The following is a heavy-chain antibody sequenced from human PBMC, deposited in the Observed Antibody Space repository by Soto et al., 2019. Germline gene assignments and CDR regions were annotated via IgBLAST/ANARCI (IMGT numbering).Heavy chain of an antibody. CDR3: ARGVMVRGVIGYYYYGMDV. J-gene: IGHJ6*02. CDR2: IIPIFGTA. V-gene: IGHV1-69*06. D-gene: IGHD3-10*01. CDR1: GGTFSSYA. Sequence: GASVKVSCKASGGTFSSYAISWVRQAPGQGLEWMGGIIPIFGTANYAQKSQGRVTITADKSTSTAYMELSSLRSEDTAVYYCARGVMVRGVIGYYYYGMDVWGQGTTVTVSS.